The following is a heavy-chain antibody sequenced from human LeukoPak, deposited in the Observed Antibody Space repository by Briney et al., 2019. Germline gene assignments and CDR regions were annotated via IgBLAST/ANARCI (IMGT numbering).Heavy chain of an antibody. CDR1: GFTFSSYA. Sequence: GGSLRLSCAASGFTFSSYAITWVRQAPGMGLEWVSGISGSGGSTYYADSVKGRFTISRDNSKNTLYLQMNSLRAEDTAVYYCARVVAAAAIWGQGTMVTVSS. D-gene: IGHD6-13*01. V-gene: IGHV3-23*01. CDR3: ARVVAAAAI. J-gene: IGHJ3*02. CDR2: ISGSGGST.